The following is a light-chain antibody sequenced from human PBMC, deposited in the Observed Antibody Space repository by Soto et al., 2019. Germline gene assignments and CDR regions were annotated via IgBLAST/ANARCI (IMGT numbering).Light chain of an antibody. CDR1: ESVPRN. Sequence: MVITQSPATLSVSPGERVTLSCRASESVPRNLAWYQQTPGQGPSLLIYYASTRATGVLDRFTGSGSGTEFTITISILQSQDFGVYHFQHYSNRPRNFGAWTK. J-gene: IGKJ3*01. CDR3: QHYSNRPRN. V-gene: IGKV3-15*01. CDR2: YAS.